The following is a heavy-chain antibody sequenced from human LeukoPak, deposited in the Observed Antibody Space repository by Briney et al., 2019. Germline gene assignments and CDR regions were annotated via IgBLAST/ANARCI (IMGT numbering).Heavy chain of an antibody. D-gene: IGHD4-23*01. CDR1: GGSISSSSYY. CDR3: ARDLGRWSHYFDY. CDR2: INHSGST. J-gene: IGHJ4*02. V-gene: IGHV4-39*07. Sequence: KPSETLSLTCTVSGGSISSSSYYWGWIRQPPGKGLEWIGEINHSGSTNYNPSLKSRVTISVDTSKNQFSLKLSSVTAADTAVYYCARDLGRWSHYFDYWGQGTLVTVSS.